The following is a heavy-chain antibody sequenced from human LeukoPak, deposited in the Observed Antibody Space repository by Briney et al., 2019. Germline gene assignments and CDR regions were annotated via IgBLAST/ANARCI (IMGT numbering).Heavy chain of an antibody. CDR2: IRYDGSNK. CDR1: GFTFSSYG. D-gene: IGHD5-12*01. Sequence: GGSLRLSCAASGFTFSSYGMHWVRQAPGKGLEWVAFIRYDGSNKYYADSVKGRFTISRDNSKNTLYLQMNSLRAEDTAVYYCAKAPSRLLKAFSGFDPWGQGTLVTVSS. V-gene: IGHV3-30*02. CDR3: AKAPSRLLKAFSGFDP. J-gene: IGHJ5*02.